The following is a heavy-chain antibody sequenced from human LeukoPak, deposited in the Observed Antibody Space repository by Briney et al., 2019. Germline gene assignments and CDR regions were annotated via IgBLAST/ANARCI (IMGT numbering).Heavy chain of an antibody. CDR1: GGSISSSSYY. CDR3: ARMVRGVIDYFDY. V-gene: IGHV4-39*01. D-gene: IGHD3-10*01. CDR2: IYYSGST. J-gene: IGHJ4*02. Sequence: SETLSLTCTVSGGSISSSSYYWGWIRQPPGKGLEWIVSIYYSGSTCYNPSLKSRVTISVDTSKNQFSLKLSSVTAADTAVYYCARMVRGVIDYFDYWGQGTLVTVSS.